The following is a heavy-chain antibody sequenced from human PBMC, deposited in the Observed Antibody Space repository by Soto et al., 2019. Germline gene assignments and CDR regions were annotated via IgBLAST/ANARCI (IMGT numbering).Heavy chain of an antibody. D-gene: IGHD6-19*01. Sequence: AGGSLRLSCAASGFTFSSYAMSWVRQAPGKGLQWVSALSGSGDSTYYADSVKGRFTISRDNSRNTLYLQMNSLRAEDTAVYYCAKWDSSAWYDYWGQGTLVTVSS. CDR3: AKWDSSAWYDY. CDR1: GFTFSSYA. CDR2: LSGSGDST. J-gene: IGHJ4*02. V-gene: IGHV3-23*01.